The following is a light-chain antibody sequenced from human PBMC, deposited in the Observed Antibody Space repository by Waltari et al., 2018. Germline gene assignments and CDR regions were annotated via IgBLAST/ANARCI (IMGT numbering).Light chain of an antibody. CDR3: QQSYSTPLFT. CDR2: AAS. Sequence: DIQMTQPPSSLSASVGHRVTITCRASQSISSYLNWYQQKPGKAPKLLIYAASSLQSGVPSRFSGSGSGTDFTLTISSLQPEDFATYYCQQSYSTPLFTFGPGTKVDIK. CDR1: QSISSY. J-gene: IGKJ3*01. V-gene: IGKV1-39*01.